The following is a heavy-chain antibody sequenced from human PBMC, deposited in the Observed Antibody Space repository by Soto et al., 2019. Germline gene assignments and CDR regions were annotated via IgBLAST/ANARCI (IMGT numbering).Heavy chain of an antibody. CDR2: ISTYSGDT. CDR3: ARHHGPTTSENWFDP. J-gene: IGHJ5*02. D-gene: IGHD5-12*01. V-gene: IGHV1-18*01. Sequence: VHLVQSGVEVKSPGASVKVSCQASGYTFFTYDISWVRQAPGQGLEWMGWISTYSGDTKYAQKFQGRVTMTTDTSTTTAYLELRSLRSDDTAVYYCARHHGPTTSENWFDPLGQGTLVIVSS. CDR1: GYTFFTYD.